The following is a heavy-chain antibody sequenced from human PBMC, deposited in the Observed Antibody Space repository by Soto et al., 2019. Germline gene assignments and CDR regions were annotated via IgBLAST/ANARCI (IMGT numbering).Heavy chain of an antibody. V-gene: IGHV4-31*02. CDR3: ARPITIFGVPGIEEGWFEP. D-gene: IGHD3-3*01. CDR2: IYYSGST. CDR1: VVSISSGGYY. J-gene: IGHJ5*02. Sequence: TLSLTCTFSVVSISSGGYYCSWIRQHPWKGLEWIGYIYYSGSTYYNPSLKSRVTISVDTSNNQFSLKLSSVTAADTAVYYCARPITIFGVPGIEEGWFEPWGQGPRVDVSS.